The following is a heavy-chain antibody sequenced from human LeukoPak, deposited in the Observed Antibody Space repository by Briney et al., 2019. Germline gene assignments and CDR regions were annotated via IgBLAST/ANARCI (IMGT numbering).Heavy chain of an antibody. Sequence: GGSLRLSCAASGFTFSSYAMSWVRQAPGKGLEWVSAISGSGGSTYYADSVKGRFTISRDNSKNTLYLQMNSLRDEDTGVYYCAKDWYYDSSGLSYYFDYWGQGTLVTVSS. V-gene: IGHV3-23*01. CDR3: AKDWYYDSSGLSYYFDY. CDR1: GFTFSSYA. CDR2: ISGSGGST. J-gene: IGHJ4*02. D-gene: IGHD3-22*01.